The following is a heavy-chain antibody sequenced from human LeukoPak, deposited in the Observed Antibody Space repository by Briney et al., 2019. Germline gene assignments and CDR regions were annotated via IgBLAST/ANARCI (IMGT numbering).Heavy chain of an antibody. V-gene: IGHV4-4*07. J-gene: IGHJ6*03. CDR1: GGSISTYY. D-gene: IGHD2-21*02. Sequence: SETLSLTCTVSGGSISTYYWSWIRQPAGKGLEWIGRIYTSGSTNYNPSLMSRVTMSVDTSKNQFSLKLSSVTAADTAVYYCAKDNWDCGGDCSHYYYYMDVWGKGTTVTISS. CDR3: AKDNWDCGGDCSHYYYYMDV. CDR2: IYTSGST.